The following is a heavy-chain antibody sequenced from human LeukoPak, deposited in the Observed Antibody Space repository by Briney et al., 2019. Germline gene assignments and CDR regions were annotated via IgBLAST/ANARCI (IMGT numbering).Heavy chain of an antibody. CDR3: ATSRDGYIFDY. CDR2: IYPGDSDT. J-gene: IGHJ4*02. V-gene: IGHV5-51*01. D-gene: IGHD5-24*01. Sequence: GESLKISCKGSGYSFNTYWIGWVRQMPGKGLEWMGIIYPGDSDTKYSPSFQGQVTISADKSISTAYLQWSSLKASDTAMYYCATSRDGYIFDYWGQGTLVTVSS. CDR1: GYSFNTYW.